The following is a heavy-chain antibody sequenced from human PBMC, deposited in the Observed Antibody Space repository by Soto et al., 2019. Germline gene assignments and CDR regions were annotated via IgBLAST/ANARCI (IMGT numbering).Heavy chain of an antibody. V-gene: IGHV1-2*02. CDR1: GYSFTGHY. CDR2: VNLNTGGT. CDR3: ARDPSSFLGRVYGMDV. J-gene: IGHJ6*02. Sequence: QVQHVQSGAGVKKPGDSVKVSCKASGYSFTGHYMHWVRRAPGQGLEWMGWVNLNTGGTDYAQEFQGRVTMTTATSIRTVYLEVTRLKFDDTAIYYCARDPSSFLGRVYGMDVWGQGTAVTVSS.